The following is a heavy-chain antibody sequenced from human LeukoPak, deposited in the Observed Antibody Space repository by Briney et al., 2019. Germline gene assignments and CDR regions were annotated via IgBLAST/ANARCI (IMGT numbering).Heavy chain of an antibody. CDR2: ISGSGGST. V-gene: IGHV3-23*01. J-gene: IGHJ4*02. Sequence: GGSLRLSCAASGFTFSGYAMSWVRQAPGKGLEWVSAISGSGGSTYYADSVKGRFTISRDNSKNTLYLQMNSLRAEDTAVYYCAKFGLDYGDYPYFDYWGQGTLVTVSS. D-gene: IGHD4-17*01. CDR1: GFTFSGYA. CDR3: AKFGLDYGDYPYFDY.